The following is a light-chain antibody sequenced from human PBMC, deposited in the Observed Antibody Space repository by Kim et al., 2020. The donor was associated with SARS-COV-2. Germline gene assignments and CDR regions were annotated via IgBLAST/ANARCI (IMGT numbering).Light chain of an antibody. V-gene: IGLV2-8*01. J-gene: IGLJ1*01. CDR1: SSDVGGYNH. CDR2: DVS. CDR3: SSYAGSNNYV. Sequence: QSALTQPPSASGSPGQSVTISCTGTSSDVGGYNHVSWYQQHPGEAPKLIIYDVSKRPSGVPDRFSGSKSGNMASLTVSGLQAEDEAEYYCSSYAGSNNYVFGTGTKVTVL.